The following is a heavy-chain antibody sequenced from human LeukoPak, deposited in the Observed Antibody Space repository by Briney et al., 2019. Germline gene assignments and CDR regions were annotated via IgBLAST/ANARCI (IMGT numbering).Heavy chain of an antibody. CDR2: IYSGGST. Sequence: GGSLRLSCAASGFTVGSNYMSWVRQAPGKGLEWVSVIYSGGSTYYADSVKGRFTTSRDNSKNTLYLQMNSLRAEDTAVYYCARDLLSGFDYWGQGTLVTVSS. CDR3: ARDLLSGFDY. D-gene: IGHD1-26*01. CDR1: GFTVGSNY. J-gene: IGHJ4*02. V-gene: IGHV3-66*02.